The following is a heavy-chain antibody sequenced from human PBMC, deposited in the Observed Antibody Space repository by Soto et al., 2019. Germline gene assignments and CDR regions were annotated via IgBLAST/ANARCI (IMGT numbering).Heavy chain of an antibody. CDR2: IYYSGST. D-gene: IGHD3-3*01. Sequence: SETLSLTCTVSGGSISSGYYYWSWIRQPPGKGLEWIGYIYYSGSTYYNPSLKSRVTISVDTSKNQFSLKLSSVTAADTAVYYCARDTLDLNMGFDPWGQGTLVTVSS. V-gene: IGHV4-30-4*01. CDR3: ARDTLDLNMGFDP. J-gene: IGHJ5*02. CDR1: GGSISSGYYY.